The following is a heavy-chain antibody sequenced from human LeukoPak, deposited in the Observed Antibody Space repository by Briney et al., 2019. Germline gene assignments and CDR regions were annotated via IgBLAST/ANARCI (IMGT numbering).Heavy chain of an antibody. CDR2: ISGSGGGT. V-gene: IGHV3-23*01. CDR1: GFTFSSYG. CDR3: AKLQAVAANLDAFDI. J-gene: IGHJ3*02. Sequence: GGSLRLSCAASGFTFSSYGMSWVRQAPGKGLEWVSAISGSGGGTSYADYVTCRFNITRDNSKNTLYLQMNSLRAEDTAVYYCAKLQAVAANLDAFDIWGQETMVTVSS. D-gene: IGHD6-19*01.